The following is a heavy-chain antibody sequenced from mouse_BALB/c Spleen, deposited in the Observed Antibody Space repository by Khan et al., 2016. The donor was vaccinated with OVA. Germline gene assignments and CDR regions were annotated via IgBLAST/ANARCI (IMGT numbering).Heavy chain of an antibody. Sequence: QIQLVQSGPELKKPGETVKISCKASGHTFTNYGMNWVKQAPGKGLKWMGWINTYTGEPKYADDFNGRFAFSLDTSASTAYLQINNLKNEDTTTYFGERAAYLSYILDNWGQGTTVTVSS. CDR2: INTYTGEP. CDR1: GHTFTNYG. D-gene: IGHD1-3*01. V-gene: IGHV9-3-1*01. CDR3: ERAAYLSYILDN. J-gene: IGHJ4*01.